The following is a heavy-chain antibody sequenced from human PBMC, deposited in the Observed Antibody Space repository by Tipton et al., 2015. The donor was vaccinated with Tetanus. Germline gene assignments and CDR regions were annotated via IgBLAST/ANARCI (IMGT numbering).Heavy chain of an antibody. J-gene: IGHJ4*02. V-gene: IGHV1-69*12. CDR2: IITIFGTA. CDR3: ASRGNYYDSSGYFGGFVGDY. CDR1: GGTFSSYA. Sequence: QVQLVQSGAEVKKPGSSVKVSCKASGGTFSSYAISWVRQAPGQGLEWMGGIITIFGTANYAQKFQGRVTITADESTSTAYMELSSLRSEDTAVYYCASRGNYYDSSGYFGGFVGDYWGQGTLVTVSS. D-gene: IGHD3-22*01.